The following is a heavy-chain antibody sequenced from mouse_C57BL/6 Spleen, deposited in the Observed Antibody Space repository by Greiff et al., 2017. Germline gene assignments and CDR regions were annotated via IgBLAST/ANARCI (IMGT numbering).Heavy chain of an antibody. V-gene: IGHV1-4*01. CDR2: INPSSGYT. D-gene: IGHD2-5*01. CDR3: AKYSNYAMDY. J-gene: IGHJ4*01. Sequence: VQLQQSGAELARPGASVKMSCKASGYTFTSYTMHWVKQRPGQGLEWIGYINPSSGYTKYNQKFKDKATLTADKSSSTAYMQLSSLTSEDAAVDYCAKYSNYAMDYWGQGTSVTDSS. CDR1: GYTFTSYT.